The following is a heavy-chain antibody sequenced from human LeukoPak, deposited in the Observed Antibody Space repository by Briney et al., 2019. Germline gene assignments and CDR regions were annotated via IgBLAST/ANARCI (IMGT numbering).Heavy chain of an antibody. CDR3: ARSMGFGAYYYYGMDA. J-gene: IGHJ6*02. Sequence: PGRSLRLSCAASGFTFSSYYMHWVRQAPGKGLEWVADISYDGSNKYYADSVKGRFTISRDNSKNTLYLQMNSLRAEDTAVYYCARSMGFGAYYYYGMDAWGQGTTVTVSS. CDR2: ISYDGSNK. CDR1: GFTFSSYY. D-gene: IGHD3-3*01. V-gene: IGHV3-30*03.